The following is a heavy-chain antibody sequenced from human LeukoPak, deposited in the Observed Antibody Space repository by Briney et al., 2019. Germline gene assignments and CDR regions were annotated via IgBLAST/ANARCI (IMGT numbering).Heavy chain of an antibody. CDR3: ARDFRSSSWYIGDY. CDR2: ISAGGTPV. Sequence: GGSLRLSCAASGFTFDDYAMHWVRQAPGKGLEWISYISAGGTPVYYADSVEGRFTVSRDNEKNSLYLQLNSLRADDTAVYYCARDFRSSSWYIGDYWGQGAQVTVSP. D-gene: IGHD6-13*01. V-gene: IGHV3-48*01. J-gene: IGHJ4*02. CDR1: GFTFDDYA.